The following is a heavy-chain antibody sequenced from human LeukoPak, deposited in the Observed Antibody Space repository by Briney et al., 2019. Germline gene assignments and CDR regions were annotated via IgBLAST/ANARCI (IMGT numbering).Heavy chain of an antibody. Sequence: GGSLRLSCAASGVTVSRNYMTWVRQAPGKGLKWVPIIYGGGTTDYADSVKGRFTISRDNSKNTLYLQMNNLRAEDTAIYYCVRAALWFGEGPAFDSWGQGTLVTVSS. D-gene: IGHD3-10*01. J-gene: IGHJ4*02. CDR3: VRAALWFGEGPAFDS. CDR2: IYGGGTT. V-gene: IGHV3-53*01. CDR1: GVTVSRNY.